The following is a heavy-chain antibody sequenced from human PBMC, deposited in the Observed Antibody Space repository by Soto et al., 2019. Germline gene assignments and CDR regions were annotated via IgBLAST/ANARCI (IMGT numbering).Heavy chain of an antibody. J-gene: IGHJ4*02. Sequence: EVQLVESGGGLIQPGGSLRLSCAASGFTVSSNYMSWVRQAPGKGLEWVSVIYSDGSTYYADSVKGRFTISRDNSKNTLYLQMNSLRAEDTAVYYCASRVSGSYLRRDDYWGQGTLVTVSS. V-gene: IGHV3-53*01. CDR1: GFTVSSNY. D-gene: IGHD1-26*01. CDR2: IYSDGST. CDR3: ASRVSGSYLRRDDY.